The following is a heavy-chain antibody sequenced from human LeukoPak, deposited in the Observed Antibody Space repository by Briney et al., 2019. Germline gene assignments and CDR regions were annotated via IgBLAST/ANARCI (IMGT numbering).Heavy chain of an antibody. D-gene: IGHD6-25*01. Sequence: QPGGSLRASCAASGFTFSSYWMHWVRQAPGKGLVWVSRINSDGSSTSYADSVKGRFNISRDNAKYTLYLQMNSLRAEDTAVYYCERVWTYSSGYGMDVWGQGTTVTVSS. J-gene: IGHJ6*02. CDR3: ERVWTYSSGYGMDV. CDR2: INSDGSST. CDR1: GFTFSSYW. V-gene: IGHV3-74*01.